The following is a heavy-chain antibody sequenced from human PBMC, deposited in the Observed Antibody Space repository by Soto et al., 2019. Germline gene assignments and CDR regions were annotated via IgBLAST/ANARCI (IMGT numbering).Heavy chain of an antibody. J-gene: IGHJ4*02. CDR2: ISGGADST. V-gene: IGHV3-23*01. CDR3: VKGRGQWLVRSGGDY. Sequence: EVQLLESGGGLAQPGGSLRLSCAASGFTFRNYAMSWVRQAPGKGLEWVSVISGGADSTYYADSVKGRFTISRDDSESTLYLQMNSLSAEDTAVYFCVKGRGQWLVRSGGDYWGQGTLVTVSS. D-gene: IGHD6-19*01. CDR1: GFTFRNYA.